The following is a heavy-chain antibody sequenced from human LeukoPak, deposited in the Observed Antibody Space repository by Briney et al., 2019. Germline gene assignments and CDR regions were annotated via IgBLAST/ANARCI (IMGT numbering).Heavy chain of an antibody. CDR3: ARGEYGSGSYYMVY. V-gene: IGHV1-2*06. Sequence: ASVKVSCKASGYTFTGYYMLWVRQAPGQGLEWMGRINPNSGGTNYAQKFQGRVTMTRDTSISTAYMELSRLRSDDTAVYYCARGEYGSGSYYMVYWGQGTLVTVSS. D-gene: IGHD3-10*01. J-gene: IGHJ4*02. CDR1: GYTFTGYY. CDR2: INPNSGGT.